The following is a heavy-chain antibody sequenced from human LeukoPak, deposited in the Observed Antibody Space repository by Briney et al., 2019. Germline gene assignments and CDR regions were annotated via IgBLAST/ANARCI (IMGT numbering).Heavy chain of an antibody. CDR3: ARAAEEYSSAWWFDP. V-gene: IGHV1-69*13. CDR1: GGTFSSYA. J-gene: IGHJ5*02. Sequence: GASVKVSCKASGGTFSSYAIGWVRQAPGQGLEWMGGIIPIFGTANYAQKFQGRVTITADESTSTAYMELSSLRSEDTAVYYCARAAEEYSSAWWFDPWGQGTLVTVSS. D-gene: IGHD6-19*01. CDR2: IIPIFGTA.